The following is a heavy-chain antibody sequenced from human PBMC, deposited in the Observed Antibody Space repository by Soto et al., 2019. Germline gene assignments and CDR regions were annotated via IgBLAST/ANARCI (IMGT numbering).Heavy chain of an antibody. Sequence: ASGFTFDTYALNWVRQAPGKGLEWLAAIWYDGTQKYYADSVKGRFIISRDNSKKTLYLEMNSLRAEDTAVYYCARAGGTTVTGLWHFDSWGQGTLVTVSS. D-gene: IGHD4-17*01. V-gene: IGHV3-33*08. J-gene: IGHJ4*02. CDR1: GFTFDTYA. CDR2: IWYDGTQK. CDR3: ARAGGTTVTGLWHFDS.